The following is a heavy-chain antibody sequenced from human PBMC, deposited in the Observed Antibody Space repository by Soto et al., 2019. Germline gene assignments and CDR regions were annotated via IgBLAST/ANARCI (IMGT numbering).Heavy chain of an antibody. Sequence: GESLKISCHGSGYSLASYWIGWVRQMPGKDLEWMGIIYPGDSDTRYSPSFQGQVTISADKSLRTAYLQWTSLKASDTALYYCARTRSFTLGFYYDGMDVWGQGTTVTVSS. CDR3: ARTRSFTLGFYYDGMDV. J-gene: IGHJ6*02. CDR2: IYPGDSDT. D-gene: IGHD6-6*01. V-gene: IGHV5-51*01. CDR1: GYSLASYW.